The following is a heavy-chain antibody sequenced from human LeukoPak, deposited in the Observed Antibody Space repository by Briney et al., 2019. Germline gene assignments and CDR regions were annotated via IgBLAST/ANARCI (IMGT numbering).Heavy chain of an antibody. CDR3: AKDFGVVPAAIAEPDY. V-gene: IGHV3-30*02. J-gene: IGHJ4*02. Sequence: GGSLRLSCAASGFTFSSYAMHWVRQAPGKGLEWVAFIRYDGSNKYYADSVKGRFTISRDNSKNTLYLQMNSLRAEDTAVYYCAKDFGVVPAAIAEPDYWGQGTLVTVSS. D-gene: IGHD2-2*02. CDR1: GFTFSSYA. CDR2: IRYDGSNK.